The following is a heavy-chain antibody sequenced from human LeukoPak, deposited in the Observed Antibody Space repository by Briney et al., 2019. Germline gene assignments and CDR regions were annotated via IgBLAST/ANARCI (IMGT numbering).Heavy chain of an antibody. D-gene: IGHD6-19*01. V-gene: IGHV3-48*03. Sequence: GGSLRLSCAASGFTFSSYEMNWVRQAPGKGLEWVSYISSSGSTIYYADSVKGRFTISRDNAKNSLYLQMNSLRAEDTAVYYCARGTSGWPRGYFGYWGQGTLVTVSS. CDR1: GFTFSSYE. CDR2: ISSSGSTI. CDR3: ARGTSGWPRGYFGY. J-gene: IGHJ4*02.